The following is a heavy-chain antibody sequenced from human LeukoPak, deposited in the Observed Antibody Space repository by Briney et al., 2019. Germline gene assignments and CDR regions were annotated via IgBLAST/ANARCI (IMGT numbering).Heavy chain of an antibody. V-gene: IGHV3-30*02. D-gene: IGHD6-19*01. J-gene: IGHJ4*02. CDR2: IQYDESTK. CDR1: GITFSTSG. CDR3: AREGGTVVAGTLDH. Sequence: GGSLRLSCAASGITFSTSGMHWVRQAPGKGLEWLTFIQYDESTKYYADSVKGRFTISRDNSKNTLYLQMDSLRAEDTAVYHCAREGGTVVAGTLDHWGQGTPVTVSS.